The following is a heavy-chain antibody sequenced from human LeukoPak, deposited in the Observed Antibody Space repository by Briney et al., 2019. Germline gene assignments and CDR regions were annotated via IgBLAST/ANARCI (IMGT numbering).Heavy chain of an antibody. V-gene: IGHV1-46*01. CDR2: INPSGGST. J-gene: IGHJ4*02. CDR1: GYTFTSYY. D-gene: IGHD2-15*01. Sequence: ASVKVSCKASGYTFTSYYMHWVRQAPGQGLEWMGIINPSGGSTSYAQKFQGRVTMTRDTSTSTVYMELSSLRSEDTAVYYCARVNKYCSGGSCYDFDYRGQGTLVTVSS. CDR3: ARVNKYCSGGSCYDFDY.